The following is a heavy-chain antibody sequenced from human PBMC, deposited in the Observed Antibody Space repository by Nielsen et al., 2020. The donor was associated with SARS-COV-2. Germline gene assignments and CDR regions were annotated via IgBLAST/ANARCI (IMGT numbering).Heavy chain of an antibody. CDR3: ARGQGDYYGSGSYYGY. CDR1: GYTFTSYD. CDR2: MNSNSGNT. V-gene: IGHV1-8*01. Sequence: ASVKVSCKASGYTFTSYDINWVRQATGQGLEWMGWMNSNSGNTGYAQKFQGRVTMTRNTSISTAYMELSSLRSEDTAVYYCARGQGDYYGSGSYYGYWGQGTLVTVSS. J-gene: IGHJ4*02. D-gene: IGHD3-10*01.